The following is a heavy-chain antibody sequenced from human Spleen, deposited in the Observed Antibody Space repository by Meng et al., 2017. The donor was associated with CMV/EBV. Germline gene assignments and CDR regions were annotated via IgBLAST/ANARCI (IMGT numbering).Heavy chain of an antibody. J-gene: IGHJ4*02. Sequence: CSVSGGSVKSPNYYWSWIRQPPGKGLEWIGYIYYSGSTRYNPSLNSRLTISMDKSKNQFSLNLYSLTAADTALYYCAREWAGSPFDYWGQGALVTVSS. V-gene: IGHV4-61*01. D-gene: IGHD6-19*01. CDR3: AREWAGSPFDY. CDR1: GGSVKSPNYY. CDR2: IYYSGST.